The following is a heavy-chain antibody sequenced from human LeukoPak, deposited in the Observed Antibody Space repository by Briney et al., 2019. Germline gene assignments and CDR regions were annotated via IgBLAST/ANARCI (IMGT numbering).Heavy chain of an antibody. CDR1: GYSFTAYY. D-gene: IGHD3-3*02. J-gene: IGHJ3*02. Sequence: GASVKVSCKASGYSFTAYYMHWVRQAPGQGLEWMGRINPDSGGTNYGQKFQGRVTMTRDTSISTAYMELSSLRSDDTAVYHCARAARHSISRDDAFDIWGQGTKVTVSS. CDR3: ARAARHSISRDDAFDI. V-gene: IGHV1-2*02. CDR2: INPDSGGT.